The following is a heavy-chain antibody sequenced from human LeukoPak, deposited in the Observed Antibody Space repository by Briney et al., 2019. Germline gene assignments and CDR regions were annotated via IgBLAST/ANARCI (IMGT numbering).Heavy chain of an antibody. CDR3: ARDGCSGGSCYDGRDG. CDR2: IYYSGCT. J-gene: IGHJ6*04. V-gene: IGHV4-61*01. D-gene: IGHD2-15*01. Sequence: SETLSLTCTVSGGSVSSGSYYWSWIRQPPGKGLEWIGYIYYSGCTNYNPSLKSRVTISVETSKNQFSLKLSSVTAADTAVYYCARDGCSGGSCYDGRDGWVKGTAITDSS. CDR1: GGSVSSGSYY.